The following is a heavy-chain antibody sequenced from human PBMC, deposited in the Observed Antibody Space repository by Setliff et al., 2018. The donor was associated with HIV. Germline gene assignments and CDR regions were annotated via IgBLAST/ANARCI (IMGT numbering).Heavy chain of an antibody. CDR1: GFAFSDFS. CDR3: ARVYVDYDIVAGSHVFDV. J-gene: IGHJ3*01. V-gene: IGHV3-30*04. Sequence: GGSLRLSCVASGFAFSDFSMFWARQAPGKGLEWVAVISFDGSHKYYADSLKGRFTISRDNSINTIYLQMNSLRTEDTAVYYCARVYVDYDIVAGSHVFDVWGQGTMVTVSS. D-gene: IGHD3-9*01. CDR2: ISFDGSHK.